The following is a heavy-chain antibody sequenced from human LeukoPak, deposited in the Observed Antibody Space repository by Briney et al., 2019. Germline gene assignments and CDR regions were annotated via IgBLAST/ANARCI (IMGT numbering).Heavy chain of an antibody. CDR2: MNPNSGNT. J-gene: IGHJ3*02. CDR1: GCTLTSYD. D-gene: IGHD6-25*01. CDR3: AADSSGNDAFDI. V-gene: IGHV1-8*03. Sequence: ASVKVSCKASGCTLTSYDINWVRQAPGQGLEWMGWMNPNSGNTGYAQKFQGRVTITRNTSISTAYMELSSLRSEDTAVYYCAADSSGNDAFDIWGQGTMVTVSS.